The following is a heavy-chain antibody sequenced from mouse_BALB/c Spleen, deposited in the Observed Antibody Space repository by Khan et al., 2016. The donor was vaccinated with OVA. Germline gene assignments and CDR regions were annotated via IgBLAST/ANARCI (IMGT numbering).Heavy chain of an antibody. CDR3: ARDGSRYNYAMDY. J-gene: IGHJ4*01. CDR2: ISYSGST. D-gene: IGHD2-3*01. V-gene: IGHV3-2*02. CDR1: SYSITSDYA. Sequence: VHLVEPRPRLVKPSQSLSLTCTFTSYSITSDYAWNWIRQFPGNKLEWMGYISYSGSTNHNPSFKSRISLTGDTSKNTFFLQLNSATTEDTATYYCARDGSRYNYAMDYWGQGTSVTVSS.